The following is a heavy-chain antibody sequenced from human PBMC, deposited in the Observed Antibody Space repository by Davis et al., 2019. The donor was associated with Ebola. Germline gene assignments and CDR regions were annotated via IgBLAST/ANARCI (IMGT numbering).Heavy chain of an antibody. CDR1: GFTFSSYG. CDR3: AKDKGRGVGPFDY. D-gene: IGHD3-10*01. J-gene: IGHJ4*02. Sequence: GESLKISCAASGFTFSSYGMHWVRQAPGKGLEWVAVISYDGSNKYYADSVKGRFTISRDNAKNSLYLQMNSLRAEDTALYYCAKDKGRGVGPFDYWGQGTLVTVSS. CDR2: ISYDGSNK. V-gene: IGHV3-30*18.